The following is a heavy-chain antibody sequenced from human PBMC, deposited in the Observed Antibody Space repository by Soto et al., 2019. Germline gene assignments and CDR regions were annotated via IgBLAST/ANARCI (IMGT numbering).Heavy chain of an antibody. CDR1: GFTFSDHY. CDR3: ARELTLRYSGYDCGMDV. D-gene: IGHD5-12*01. V-gene: IGHV3-72*01. CDR2: TRNKANSYTT. J-gene: IGHJ6*02. Sequence: EVQLVESGGGLVQPGGSLRLSCAASGFTFSDHYMDWVRQAPGKGLEWVGRTRNKANSYTTEYAASVKGRFTISRDDSKNSLYLQMNSLKTEDTAVYYCARELTLRYSGYDCGMDVWGQGTTVTVSS.